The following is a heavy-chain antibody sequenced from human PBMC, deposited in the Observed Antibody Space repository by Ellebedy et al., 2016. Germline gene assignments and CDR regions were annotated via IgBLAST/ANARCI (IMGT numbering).Heavy chain of an antibody. CDR2: IIPIFGTA. CDR3: ARDGREYQLDAFDI. D-gene: IGHD2-2*01. CDR1: GGTFSSYA. Sequence: SVKVSCXASGGTFSSYAISWVRQAPGQGLEWMGGIIPIFGTANYAQKFQGRVTITADESTSTAYMELSSLRSEDTAVYYCARDGREYQLDAFDIWGQGTMVTVSS. V-gene: IGHV1-69*13. J-gene: IGHJ3*02.